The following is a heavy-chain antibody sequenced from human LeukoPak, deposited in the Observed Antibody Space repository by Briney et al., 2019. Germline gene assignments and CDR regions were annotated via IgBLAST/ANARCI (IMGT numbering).Heavy chain of an antibody. Sequence: GGSLRLSCAASGFTFSSYGMHWVRQAPGKGLEWVAVIWYDGSNKYYADSVKGRFTISRDNSKNTLYLQMNSLRAEDTTVYYCAAPYYDSSGSLEYFQHWGQGTLVTVSS. CDR1: GFTFSSYG. V-gene: IGHV3-33*01. J-gene: IGHJ1*01. CDR2: IWYDGSNK. D-gene: IGHD3-22*01. CDR3: AAPYYDSSGSLEYFQH.